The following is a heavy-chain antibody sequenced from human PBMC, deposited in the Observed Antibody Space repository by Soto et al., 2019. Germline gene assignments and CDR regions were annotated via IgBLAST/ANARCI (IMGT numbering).Heavy chain of an antibody. V-gene: IGHV4-39*01. D-gene: IGHD3-16*02. Sequence: PSETLSLTCTVSGGSISSSSYYWGWIRQPPGKGLEWIGSIYYSGSTYYNPSLKSRVTISVDTSKNQFSLKLSSVTAADTAVYYCASSFGGAIVIEYYFDYWGQGTLVTVSS. J-gene: IGHJ4*02. CDR1: GGSISSSSYY. CDR3: ASSFGGAIVIEYYFDY. CDR2: IYYSGST.